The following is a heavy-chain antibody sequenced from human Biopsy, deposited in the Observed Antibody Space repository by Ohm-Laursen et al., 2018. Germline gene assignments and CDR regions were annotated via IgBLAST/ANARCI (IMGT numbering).Heavy chain of an antibody. J-gene: IGHJ1*01. CDR1: GCTFSNYG. Sequence: SSVKASCKAPGCTFSNYGVNWVRQAPGQGLEWLGGNIPILGTGNYAQKFQDRVTVAADTSTSTATMELRSLRTDDTAVYYCATKLTGYFHHWGQGTLVIVSS. CDR2: NIPILGTG. CDR3: ATKLTGYFHH. D-gene: IGHD3-9*01. V-gene: IGHV1-69*06.